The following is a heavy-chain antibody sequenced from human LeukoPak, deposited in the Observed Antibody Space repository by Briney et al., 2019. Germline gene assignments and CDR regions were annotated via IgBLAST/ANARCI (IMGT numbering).Heavy chain of an antibody. Sequence: GGSLTLSSAASGFSFSVYAMNWVRQAPGKGLEWVSTIIETGASPYYADSVRGGFTVSRDSSKNMFYLQMNSLRAEDTAIYYGARRGAGSSGLDYWGQGTLVTVSS. J-gene: IGHJ4*02. CDR3: ARRGAGSSGLDY. V-gene: IGHV3-23*01. D-gene: IGHD6-19*01. CDR2: IIETGASP. CDR1: GFSFSVYA.